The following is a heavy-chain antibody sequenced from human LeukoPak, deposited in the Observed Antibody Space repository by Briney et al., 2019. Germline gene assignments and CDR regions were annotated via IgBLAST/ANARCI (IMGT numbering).Heavy chain of an antibody. J-gene: IGHJ1*01. CDR1: GYTFTGYY. CDR2: INPNSGGT. D-gene: IGHD3-22*01. CDR3: ARAYYYDSSGYAEYFQH. Sequence: ASVKVSCKASGYTFTGYYMHWVRQAPGQGLEWMGWINPNSGGTNYAQKFQGRVTMTMDTSISTACMELSRLRSDDTAVYYCARAYYYDSSGYAEYFQHWGQGTLVTVSS. V-gene: IGHV1-2*02.